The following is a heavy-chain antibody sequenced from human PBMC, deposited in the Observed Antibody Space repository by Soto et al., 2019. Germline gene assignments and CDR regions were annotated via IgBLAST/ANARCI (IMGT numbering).Heavy chain of an antibody. CDR1: GYTFRNYW. J-gene: IGHJ4*01. CDR3: VRSGTSSGRFSDY. CDR2: TYPSDSDT. V-gene: IGHV5-51*03. D-gene: IGHD2-8*01. Sequence: PGESLKISCTGSGYTFRNYWIGWVRQMPGEGLEWMGVTYPSDSDTRYSPSFQGQVTISADKSITTAFLQWSSLKASDTAMYYCVRSGTSSGRFSDYWGQGTRVTVSS.